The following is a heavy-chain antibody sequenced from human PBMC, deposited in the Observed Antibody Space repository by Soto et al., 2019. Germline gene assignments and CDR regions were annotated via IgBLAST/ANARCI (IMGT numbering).Heavy chain of an antibody. Sequence: QVQIVQSGAEVKKPGASVKVSCKTSGYTFTLYTIHWVRQAPGQRLEWMGWINTGNGNTKYSQRFQGRVTMSRDTSASTAYMELSSRTSEDTAVYYCAKLGGGYIFGPYLDYWGQGTLVTVSS. J-gene: IGHJ4*02. CDR3: AKLGGGYIFGPYLDY. CDR1: GYTFTLYT. V-gene: IGHV1-3*04. CDR2: INTGNGNT. D-gene: IGHD3-16*01.